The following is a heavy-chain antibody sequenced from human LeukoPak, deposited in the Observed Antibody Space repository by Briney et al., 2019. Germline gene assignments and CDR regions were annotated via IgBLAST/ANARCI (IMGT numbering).Heavy chain of an antibody. CDR3: AKVPTSYCSGGSCYSYYFDY. CDR1: GFTFSSYN. J-gene: IGHJ4*02. D-gene: IGHD2-15*01. Sequence: GGSLRLSCAASGFTFSSYNMNWVRQAPGKGLEWVAVISYDGSNKYYADSVKGRFTISRDNSKNPLYLQMNSLRAEDTAVYYCAKVPTSYCSGGSCYSYYFDYWGQGTLVTVSS. CDR2: ISYDGSNK. V-gene: IGHV3-30*18.